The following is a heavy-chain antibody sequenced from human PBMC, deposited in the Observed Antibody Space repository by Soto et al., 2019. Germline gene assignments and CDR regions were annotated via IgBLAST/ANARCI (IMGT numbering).Heavy chain of an antibody. CDR2: IKSKTDGGTT. V-gene: IGHV3-15*01. CDR3: STYDYIWGTDRYRWAY. J-gene: IGHJ4*02. CDR1: GSTFSNAW. D-gene: IGHD3-16*02. Sequence: EVQLVESGGDLVKPGGSLRLSCAASGSTFSNAWMTWVRQAPGKGLEWVGHIKSKTDGGTTHYAAPVEGRFTISRDESKNTLYLHMNILKTEDTAVYYCSTYDYIWGTDRYRWAYWGQGTLVTVSS.